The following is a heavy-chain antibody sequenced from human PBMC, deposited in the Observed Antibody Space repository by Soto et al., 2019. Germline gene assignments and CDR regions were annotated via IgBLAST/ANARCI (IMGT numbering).Heavy chain of an antibody. Sequence: EVQLMESGGGLVQPGGSLRLSCAASGFTFSDYYMDWVRQAPGKALEWVGRIRHKAHSYTTEYAVSVKGRFTISRDDSANSLYLQMNSLQTEDTAVYYCARGKNSFDFWGQGTLVTVSS. CDR3: ARGKNSFDF. J-gene: IGHJ4*02. CDR1: GFTFSDYY. CDR2: IRHKAHSYTT. V-gene: IGHV3-72*01.